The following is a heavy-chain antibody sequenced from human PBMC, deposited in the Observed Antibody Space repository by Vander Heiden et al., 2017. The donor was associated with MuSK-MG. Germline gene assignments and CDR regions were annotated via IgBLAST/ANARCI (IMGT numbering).Heavy chain of an antibody. CDR1: GFSLSTSGVG. D-gene: IGHD4-17*01. Sequence: QITLKESGPTLVKPTQTLTLTCTFSGFSLSTSGVGVGWIRQPPGKALEWLALIYWNDDKRYSPSRKSRLTITKDTAKNQVVLTMTKMETVDTATYYCAHIQDYGDHRYYFDYWGQGTMVTVYS. V-gene: IGHV2-5*01. CDR3: AHIQDYGDHRYYFDY. CDR2: IYWNDDK. J-gene: IGHJ4*02.